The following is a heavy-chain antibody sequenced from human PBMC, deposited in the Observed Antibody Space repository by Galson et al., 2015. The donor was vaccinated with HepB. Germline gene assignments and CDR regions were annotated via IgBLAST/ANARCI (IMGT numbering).Heavy chain of an antibody. CDR2: ISGSGGST. CDR3: ATSPRATTPIDY. J-gene: IGHJ4*02. Sequence: SLRLSCAASGFTFSSYAMSWVRQAPGKGLEWVSAISGSGGSTYYADSVKGRFTISRDNSKNTLYLQMNSLRAEDTAVYYCATSPRATTPIDYWGQGTLVTVSS. CDR1: GFTFSSYA. D-gene: IGHD1-26*01. V-gene: IGHV3-23*01.